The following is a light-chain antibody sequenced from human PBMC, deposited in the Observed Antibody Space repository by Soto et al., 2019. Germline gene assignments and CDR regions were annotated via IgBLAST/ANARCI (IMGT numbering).Light chain of an antibody. CDR1: NSDVGDNNY. V-gene: IGLV2-14*01. Sequence: QSALTQPASVSGSPGQSITISCTGTNSDVGDNNYVSWYQQHPGKAPKLMIYDVSNRPSGVSNRFSGSKSGNTASLTISGLQAEDEADYYCSSHTPDSSLYYVFGTGTKLTVL. J-gene: IGLJ1*01. CDR2: DVS. CDR3: SSHTPDSSLYYV.